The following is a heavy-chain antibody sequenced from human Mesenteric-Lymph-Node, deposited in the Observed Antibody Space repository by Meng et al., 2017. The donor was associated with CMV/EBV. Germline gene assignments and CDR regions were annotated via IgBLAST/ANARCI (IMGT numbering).Heavy chain of an antibody. V-gene: IGHV3-23*03. Sequence: GESLKISCAASGFTVSSNYMSRVRQAPGRGLQWVSVTYSGTSGTYYADSVKGRFTISRDSSKNTIYLQMNSLRAEDAAVYYCAKGTGWPNWFDPWGQGTLVTVSS. J-gene: IGHJ5*02. CDR1: GFTVSSNY. CDR2: TYSGTSGT. CDR3: AKGTGWPNWFDP. D-gene: IGHD6-19*01.